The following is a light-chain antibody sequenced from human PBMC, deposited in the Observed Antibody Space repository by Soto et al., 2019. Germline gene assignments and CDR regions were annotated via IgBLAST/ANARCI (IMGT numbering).Light chain of an antibody. CDR1: LTVSNN. CDR2: YAS. Sequence: DIVMTQSPATLSVSPGERATLSCRASLTVSNNLAWYQQKPGQAPRLLIYYASTRATGIPDRFSGSGSVKDFTLTISSVQPEDVAVYYCQQYNNWPPGVTFGPGTRVDIK. V-gene: IGKV3-15*01. J-gene: IGKJ3*01. CDR3: QQYNNWPPGVT.